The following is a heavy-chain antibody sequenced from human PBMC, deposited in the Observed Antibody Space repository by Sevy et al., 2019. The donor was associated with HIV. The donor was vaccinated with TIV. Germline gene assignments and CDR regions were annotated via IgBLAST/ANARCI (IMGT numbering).Heavy chain of an antibody. V-gene: IGHV3-7*01. CDR3: ARDLFSGSYYENY. D-gene: IGHD1-26*01. J-gene: IGHJ4*02. Sequence: GGSLRLSCAVSGFTLSNYWMSWVRQAPGKGLEWVANIDQDGSDRYCVDSVKGRFTISRDNAKNSLYLQMNSLRAEDTAVYYCARDLFSGSYYENYWGQGTLVTVSS. CDR1: GFTLSNYW. CDR2: IDQDGSDR.